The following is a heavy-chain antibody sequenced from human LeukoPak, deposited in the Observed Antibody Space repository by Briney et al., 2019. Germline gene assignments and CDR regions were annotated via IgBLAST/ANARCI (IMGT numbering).Heavy chain of an antibody. Sequence: PSETLSLTCAVYGGSFSGYYWSWIRQPPGKGLEWIGEINHSGSTNYNPSLKSRVTISVDTSKNQFSLKLSSVTAADTAVYYCARGSRQLGSFAPWGQGTLVTVSS. D-gene: IGHD6-13*01. V-gene: IGHV4-34*01. J-gene: IGHJ5*02. CDR1: GGSFSGYY. CDR2: INHSGST. CDR3: ARGSRQLGSFAP.